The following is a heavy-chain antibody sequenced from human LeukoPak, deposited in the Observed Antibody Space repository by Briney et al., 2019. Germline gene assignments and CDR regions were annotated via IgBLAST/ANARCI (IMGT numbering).Heavy chain of an antibody. V-gene: IGHV3-21*01. D-gene: IGHD6-6*01. CDR2: IGSSSSYI. CDR3: ARDQSHEYSTDYYYMDV. J-gene: IGHJ6*03. Sequence: GGSLRLSCAASGFTFSIYSMNWVRQAPGKGLEWVSSIGSSSSYIYYADSVKGRFTISRDNAKNSLYLQMNSLRAEDTAVYYCARDQSHEYSTDYYYMDVWGKGTTVTVSS. CDR1: GFTFSIYS.